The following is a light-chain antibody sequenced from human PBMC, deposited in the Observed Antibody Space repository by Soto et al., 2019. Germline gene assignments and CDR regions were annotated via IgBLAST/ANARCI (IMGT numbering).Light chain of an antibody. CDR1: SSDVGGYDH. Sequence: QSALTQPPSASGSPGQSVTIPCTGTSSDVGGYDHVSWYQQHPGKAPKLMIYEVTKRPAGVPDRFSGSKSGNTASLTVSGPQAEDEADYFCSSDAGNYNYVFGTGTKV. CDR3: SSDAGNYNYV. V-gene: IGLV2-8*01. CDR2: EVT. J-gene: IGLJ1*01.